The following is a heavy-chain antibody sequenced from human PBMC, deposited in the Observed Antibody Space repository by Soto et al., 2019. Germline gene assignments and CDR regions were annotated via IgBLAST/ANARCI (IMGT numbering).Heavy chain of an antibody. D-gene: IGHD6-13*01. Sequence: QVQLVESGGGVVQPGRSLRLSCAASGFTFSSYGMHWVRQAPGKGLEWVAVISYDGSNKYYADSVKGRFTISRDNSKNTLYLQMNSLGAEDAAVYYCAKDGVYSSSGYGTNYYYYMDVWGKGTTVTVSS. J-gene: IGHJ6*03. CDR3: AKDGVYSSSGYGTNYYYYMDV. V-gene: IGHV3-30*18. CDR2: ISYDGSNK. CDR1: GFTFSSYG.